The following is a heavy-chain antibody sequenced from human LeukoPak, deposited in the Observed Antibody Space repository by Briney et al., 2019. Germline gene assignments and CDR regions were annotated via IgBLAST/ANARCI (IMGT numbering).Heavy chain of an antibody. CDR3: ARECIYGSGSYPVNWFDP. CDR2: IYTRGST. J-gene: IGHJ5*02. V-gene: IGHV4-4*07. CDR1: GGSINNYY. D-gene: IGHD3-10*01. Sequence: SETLSLTCTVSGGSINNYYWSWIRQPAGKGLEWIGRIYTRGSTNYNPSLKSRVTMSVDTSKNQFSLKLSSVTAADTAVYYCARECIYGSGSYPVNWFDPWGQGTLVTVSS.